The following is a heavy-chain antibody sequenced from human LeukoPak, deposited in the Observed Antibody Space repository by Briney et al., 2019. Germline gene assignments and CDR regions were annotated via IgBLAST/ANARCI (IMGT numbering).Heavy chain of an antibody. CDR1: GFTFSSYW. V-gene: IGHV3-7*01. Sequence: GGSLRLSCAASGFTFSSYWMSWVRQAPGKGLEWVANIKQDGSEKYYVDSVKGRFTISRDNAKNSLYLQMNSLRAEDTAVYYCARIGGYQLLFAGFDYWGQGTLVTVSS. J-gene: IGHJ4*02. CDR3: ARIGGYQLLFAGFDY. CDR2: IKQDGSEK. D-gene: IGHD2-2*01.